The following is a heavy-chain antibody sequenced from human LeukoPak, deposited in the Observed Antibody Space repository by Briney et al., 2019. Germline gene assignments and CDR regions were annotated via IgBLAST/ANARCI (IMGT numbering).Heavy chain of an antibody. D-gene: IGHD6-6*01. CDR2: IWYDGSNK. J-gene: IGHJ4*02. CDR3: AREDGPKSIADRPSDY. V-gene: IGHV3-33*01. CDR1: GFTFSSYG. Sequence: GGSLRLSCAASGFTFSSYGMHWVRQAPGKGLEWVAVIWYDGSNKYYADSVKGRFTISRDNSKNTLYLQMNSLRAEDTAVYYCAREDGPKSIADRPSDYWGQGTLVTVSS.